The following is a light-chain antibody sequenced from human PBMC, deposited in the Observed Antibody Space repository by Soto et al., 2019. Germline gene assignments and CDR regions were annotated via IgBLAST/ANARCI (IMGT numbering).Light chain of an antibody. CDR2: TSS. CDR3: QQANSFPLT. V-gene: IGKV1D-12*01. Sequence: DIRVTQSPSSVSASVGDRVTFTCRASQGIAAWLAWYQQKPGKAPKLLIHTSSILQSGIPSRFSGSGSGTDFTFTISSLQPEDFAVYYCQQANSFPLTFGGGTKVEIK. J-gene: IGKJ4*01. CDR1: QGIAAW.